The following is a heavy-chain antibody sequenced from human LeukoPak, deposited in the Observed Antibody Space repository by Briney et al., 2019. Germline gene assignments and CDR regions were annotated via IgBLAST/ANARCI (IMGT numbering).Heavy chain of an antibody. CDR2: MNPNSGDT. CDR1: VSTFSGYD. Sequence: ASVKVSRTASVSTFSGYDINWVRQATGEGLEWVGWMNPNSGDTGYTPRFKGRVTMTRDTSTSTAYMELSSLRSEDTAVYYCARGPYGTGSHFDFWGQGTLVTVSS. D-gene: IGHD3-10*01. V-gene: IGHV1-8*02. J-gene: IGHJ4*02. CDR3: ARGPYGTGSHFDF.